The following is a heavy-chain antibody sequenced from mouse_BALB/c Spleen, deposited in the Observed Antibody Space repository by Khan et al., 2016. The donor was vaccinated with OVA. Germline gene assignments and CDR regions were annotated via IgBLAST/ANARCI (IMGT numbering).Heavy chain of an antibody. CDR3: ARGGAAYYRNDGSAMEY. D-gene: IGHD2-14*01. J-gene: IGHJ4*01. V-gene: IGHV9-4*02. Sequence: QIQLVQSGPELKKPGETVRISCKASGYTFTTAGIQWVQKMPGKGLKWIGWINTHSGVPKYAEDFKGRFAFSLEFSVNTANLQRTNRKNEAQTTDFGARGGAAYYRNDGSAMEYWGQGTSVTVSS. CDR2: INTHSGVP. CDR1: GYTFTTAG.